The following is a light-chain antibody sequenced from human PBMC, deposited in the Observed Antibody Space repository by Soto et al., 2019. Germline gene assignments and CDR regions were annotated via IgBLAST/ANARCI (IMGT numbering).Light chain of an antibody. CDR2: GVT. Sequence: QSVLTQPASVSGSPGQSITISCTGTDSDVGGYNFVSWYQQHPGKAPKLMIYGVTNRPSGVSNRFSGSKSGNTASLTISGLQAEDDANYYCSSFRRSNTPHVLFGGGTKLTV. J-gene: IGLJ2*01. CDR3: SSFRRSNTPHVL. CDR1: DSDVGGYNF. V-gene: IGLV2-14*01.